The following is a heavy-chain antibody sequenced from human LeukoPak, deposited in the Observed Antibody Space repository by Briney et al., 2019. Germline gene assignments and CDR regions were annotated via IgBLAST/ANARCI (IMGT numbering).Heavy chain of an antibody. CDR3: AKVPQWFGEFYFDY. CDR2: IRYNGRDN. CDR1: GFSFSNYG. D-gene: IGHD3-10*01. V-gene: IGHV3-30*02. Sequence: PGGSLRLSCAASGFSFSNYGMHWVRQAPGKGLEWVAFIRYNGRDNYHADSVKGRFTISRDTSNDTLYLQMNSLRAEDTAVYYRAKVPQWFGEFYFDYWGQGTLVTVSS. J-gene: IGHJ4*02.